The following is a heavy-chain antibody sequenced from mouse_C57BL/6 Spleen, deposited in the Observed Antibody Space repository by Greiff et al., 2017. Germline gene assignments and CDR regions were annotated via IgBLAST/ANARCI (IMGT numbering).Heavy chain of an antibody. Sequence: VQLQQSGAELARPGASVKLSCKASGYTFTSYGISWVKQRPGQGLEWIGEIYPRSGNTYYNEKFKGKATLTADKSSSTAYMELRSLTSEDSAVYFCARPSLGLWYFDVWGTGTTVTVSS. CDR1: GYTFTSYG. CDR2: IYPRSGNT. CDR3: ARPSLGLWYFDV. V-gene: IGHV1-81*01. J-gene: IGHJ1*03. D-gene: IGHD4-1*01.